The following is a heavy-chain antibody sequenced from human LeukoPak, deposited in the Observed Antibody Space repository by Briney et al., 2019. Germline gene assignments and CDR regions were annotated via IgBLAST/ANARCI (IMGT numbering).Heavy chain of an antibody. D-gene: IGHD2-15*01. V-gene: IGHV3-49*04. CDR1: GFTFGDYA. J-gene: IGHJ4*02. CDR2: IRSKAYGGTT. CDR3: TRDQDGGADMVPDY. Sequence: PGRSLRLSCTASGFTFGDYAMSWVRQAPGKGLEWVGFIRSKAYGGTTEYAASVKGRFTISRDDSKSIAYLQMNSLKTEDTAVYYCTRDQDGGADMVPDYWGQGTLVTVSS.